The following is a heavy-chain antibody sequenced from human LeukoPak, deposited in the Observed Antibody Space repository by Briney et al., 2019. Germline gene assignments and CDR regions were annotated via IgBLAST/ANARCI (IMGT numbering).Heavy chain of an antibody. D-gene: IGHD2-2*01. CDR1: GGTFSSYA. J-gene: IGHJ6*02. CDR3: ARVAGYCSSTSCYLYGMDV. CDR2: IIPIFGTA. V-gene: IGHV1-69*13. Sequence: PVKVSCKASGGTFSSYAISWVRQAPGQGLEWMGGIIPIFGTANYAQKFQGRVTITADESTSTAYMELSSLRSEDTAVYYCARVAGYCSSTSCYLYGMDVWGQGTTVTVSS.